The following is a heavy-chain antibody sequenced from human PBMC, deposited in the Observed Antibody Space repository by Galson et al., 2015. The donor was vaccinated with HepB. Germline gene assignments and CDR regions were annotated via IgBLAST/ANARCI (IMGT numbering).Heavy chain of an antibody. CDR3: ARERLGILGDY. V-gene: IGHV1-46*04. J-gene: IGHJ4*02. CDR2: INPSGGST. CDR1: GYTFTSYY. D-gene: IGHD6-13*01. Sequence: SVKVSCKASGYTFTSYYMHWVRQAPGQGLEWMGIINPSGGSTSYAQKLQGRVTMTRDTSTSTVYMELSSLRSEDTAVYYCARERLGILGDYWGQGTLVTVSS.